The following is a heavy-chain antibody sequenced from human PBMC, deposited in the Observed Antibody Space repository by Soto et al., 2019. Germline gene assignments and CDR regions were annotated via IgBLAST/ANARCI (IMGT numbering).Heavy chain of an antibody. D-gene: IGHD1-1*01. CDR3: ARARVALNDDRSYYYYGMDV. CDR1: GYAFTGYA. CDR2: INAGNGNT. Sequence: VKVSCKASGYAFTGYAMHWVRQAPGQRLEWMGWINAGNGNTKYSQKFQGRVTITRDTSASTAYMELSSLRSEDTAVYYCARARVALNDDRSYYYYGMDVWGQGTTVTVSS. V-gene: IGHV1-3*01. J-gene: IGHJ6*02.